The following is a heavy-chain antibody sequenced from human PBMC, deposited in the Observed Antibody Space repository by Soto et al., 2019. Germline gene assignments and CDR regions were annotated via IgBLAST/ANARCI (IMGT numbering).Heavy chain of an antibody. V-gene: IGHV4-30-2*01. D-gene: IGHD2-2*01. CDR1: GDSISSGGYS. CDR2: IYHSGST. Sequence: QLQLQESGSGLVKPSQTLSLTCTVSGDSISSGGYSWSWIRQPPGKGLEWLGNIYHSGSTYYNPSLRCRVTISVDCFDRQISLKLNSVTATHTAVYYCAPEGSRGSSFSYWYFDLWGRGTLVTLSS. J-gene: IGHJ2*01. CDR3: APEGSRGSSFSYWYFDL.